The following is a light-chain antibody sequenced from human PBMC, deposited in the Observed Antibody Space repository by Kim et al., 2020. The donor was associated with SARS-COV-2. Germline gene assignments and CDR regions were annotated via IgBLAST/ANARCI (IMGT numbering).Light chain of an antibody. Sequence: SYELTQPPSVSVSPGQTASITCSGDKLGDKYACWYQQKPGQSPVLVIYQDSKRPSGIPERFSGSNSGNTATLTISGTQAMDEADYYGKAWDSSIGVFGGG. CDR2: QDS. J-gene: IGLJ3*02. CDR3: KAWDSSIGV. CDR1: KLGDKY. V-gene: IGLV3-1*01.